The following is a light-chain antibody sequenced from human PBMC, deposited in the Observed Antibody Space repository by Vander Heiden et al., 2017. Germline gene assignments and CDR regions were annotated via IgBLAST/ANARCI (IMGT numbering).Light chain of an antibody. V-gene: IGKV1-39*01. CDR2: STS. J-gene: IGKJ1*01. Sequence: DIQMPQSPSSLSASVGDRVTLTGLSSQNIRDCLNWYQLKPGKAPKLLIYSTSRLQSGVPARFSGTGAGTDFTLTISSLQPEDFAIYCCEQCYSNPRTFARGTKVEI. CDR3: EQCYSNPRT. CDR1: QNIRDC.